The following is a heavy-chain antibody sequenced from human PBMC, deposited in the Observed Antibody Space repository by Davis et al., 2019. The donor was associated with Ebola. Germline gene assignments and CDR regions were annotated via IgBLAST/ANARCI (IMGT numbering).Heavy chain of an antibody. D-gene: IGHD6-19*01. CDR1: GFTFSDYY. CDR2: IRSKANSYAT. Sequence: GGSLRLSCAASGFTFSDYYMHWVRQASGKGLEWVGRIRSKANSYATAYAASVKGRFTISRDDSKNTAYLQMNSLKTEDTAVYYCTSSAVAGTYDYWGQGTLVTVSS. CDR3: TSSAVAGTYDY. V-gene: IGHV3-73*01. J-gene: IGHJ4*02.